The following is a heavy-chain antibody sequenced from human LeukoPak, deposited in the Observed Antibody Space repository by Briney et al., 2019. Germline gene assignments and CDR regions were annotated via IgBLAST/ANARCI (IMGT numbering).Heavy chain of an antibody. CDR2: INSDGSST. CDR3: ARRAGGIYYYYGMDV. Sequence: GGSLRLSCAASGFTFGSYWMHWVRQAPGKGLVWVSRINSDGSSTSYADSVKGRFTISRDNAKNTLYLQMNSLRAEDTAVYYCARRAGGIYYYYGMDVWGQGTTVTVSS. CDR1: GFTFGSYW. V-gene: IGHV3-74*01. J-gene: IGHJ6*02. D-gene: IGHD2-8*02.